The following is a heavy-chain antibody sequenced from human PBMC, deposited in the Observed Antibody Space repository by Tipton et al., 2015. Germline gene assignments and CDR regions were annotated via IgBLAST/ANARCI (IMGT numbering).Heavy chain of an antibody. CDR1: ADSISNYY. Sequence: TLSLTCTFSADSISNYYWSWIRQPPGKGLEWIGFIYYSGSTNYNPSLKSRVTISADTSKNQFSLHLSSVTAADTAVYYCAREVWYYDSSGYDYWGQGTLVTVSS. D-gene: IGHD3-22*01. CDR3: AREVWYYDSSGYDY. J-gene: IGHJ4*02. V-gene: IGHV4-59*12. CDR2: IYYSGST.